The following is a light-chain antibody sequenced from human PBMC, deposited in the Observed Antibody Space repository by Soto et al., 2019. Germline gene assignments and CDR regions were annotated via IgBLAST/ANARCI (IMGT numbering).Light chain of an antibody. V-gene: IGLV2-11*01. CDR3: CSYAGSPEI. Sequence: QSALTQPRSVSGSPGQSVTISCTGTSSDVGGYNYVSWYQQHPGKAPKLMIYDDSKRPSGVPDRFSGSKSGNTASLTISGLQAEDEADYYCCSYAGSPEIFGTGTKVTVL. CDR1: SSDVGGYNY. J-gene: IGLJ1*01. CDR2: DDS.